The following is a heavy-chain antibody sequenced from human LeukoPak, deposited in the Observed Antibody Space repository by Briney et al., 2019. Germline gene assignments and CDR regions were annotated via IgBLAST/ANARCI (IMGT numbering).Heavy chain of an antibody. CDR3: ARRLGYCSGGSCGTGGWFDP. Sequence: ASVKVSCKASGYTFTDYALHWVRQVPGQRLEWMGWINAGNGNTKYSQKFQGRVTITRDTSASTAYMELSSPRSEDTAVYYCARRLGYCSGGSCGTGGWFDPWDQGTLVTVSS. J-gene: IGHJ5*02. CDR1: GYTFTDYA. D-gene: IGHD2-15*01. V-gene: IGHV1-3*01. CDR2: INAGNGNT.